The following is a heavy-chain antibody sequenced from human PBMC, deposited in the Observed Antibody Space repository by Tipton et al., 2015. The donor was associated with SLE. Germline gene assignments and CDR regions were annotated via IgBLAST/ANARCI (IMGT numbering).Heavy chain of an antibody. J-gene: IGHJ6*03. V-gene: IGHV4-38-2*01. CDR2: IYRSGLT. CDR3: ARAGSGWELGHYYYYMDV. D-gene: IGHD1-26*01. CDR1: GFYVSDGFY. Sequence: TLSLTCAVSGFYVSDGFYWGWIRQPPGKGLEWIASIYRSGLTYSNPSLKSRIAFSVDTSKNQFSLRLSSVTAADTAVYYCARAGSGWELGHYYYYMDVWGKGTTVTVSS.